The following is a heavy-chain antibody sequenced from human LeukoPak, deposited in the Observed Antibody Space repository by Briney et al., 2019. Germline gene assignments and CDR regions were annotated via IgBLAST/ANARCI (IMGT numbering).Heavy chain of an antibody. J-gene: IGHJ4*02. Sequence: SETLSLTCTVSGGSISSGDYYWSWIRQPPGKGLEWIGYIYYSGSTYYNPSLKSRVTISVDTSKNQFSLKLSSVTAADTAVYYCARVHLAYCGGACYPWDYWGQGTLVTVSS. CDR1: GGSISSGDYY. CDR3: ARVHLAYCGGACYPWDY. CDR2: IYYSGST. D-gene: IGHD2-21*02. V-gene: IGHV4-30-4*01.